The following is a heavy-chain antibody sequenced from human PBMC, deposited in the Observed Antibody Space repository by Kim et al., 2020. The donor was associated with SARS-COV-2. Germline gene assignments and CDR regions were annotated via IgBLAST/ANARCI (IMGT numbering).Heavy chain of an antibody. J-gene: IGHJ4*02. V-gene: IGHV3-23*01. D-gene: IGHD2-21*02. CDR1: GFTFSSYA. CDR3: AMDTPGTAIDYFDS. Sequence: GGSLRLSCATSGFTFSSYAMNWVRQAPGKGLEWVSAISDAGSTYYADSLKGRFTISRDNSRNTLYLVMNSLGVEDTAVYYCAMDTPGTAIDYFDSWGRGTLVTVSS. CDR2: ISDAGST.